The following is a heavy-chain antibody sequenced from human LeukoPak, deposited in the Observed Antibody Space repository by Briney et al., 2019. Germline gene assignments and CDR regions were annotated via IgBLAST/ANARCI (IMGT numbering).Heavy chain of an antibody. CDR1: GASISAFD. CDR3: VRKDGDY. CDR2: IYSSGST. Sequence: SETLSLTCTVSGASISAFDWTWFRQPAGKTLEWIGLIYSSGSTLLNPSLKTRVAMSLDLTRNQLSLRLTSLTAADTAMYYCVRKDGDYWGQGTLVTVSS. V-gene: IGHV4-4*07. J-gene: IGHJ4*02.